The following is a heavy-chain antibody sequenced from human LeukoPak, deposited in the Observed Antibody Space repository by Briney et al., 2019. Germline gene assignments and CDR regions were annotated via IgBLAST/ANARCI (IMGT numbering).Heavy chain of an antibody. CDR1: GYTFTGYY. J-gene: IGHJ4*02. V-gene: IGHV1-2*02. D-gene: IGHD6-6*01. CDR2: INPNSGGT. CDR3: ARVKGISIAAQNY. Sequence: GASVKVSCKASGYTFTGYYIHWVRQAPGQGLEWMGWINPNSGGTNYAQKFQGRVTMTRDTSISTAYMELSRLRSDDTAVYYCARVKGISIAAQNYWGQGTLVTVSS.